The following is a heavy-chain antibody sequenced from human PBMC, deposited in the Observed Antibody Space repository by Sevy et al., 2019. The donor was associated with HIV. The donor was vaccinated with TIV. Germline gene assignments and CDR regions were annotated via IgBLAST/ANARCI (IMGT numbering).Heavy chain of an antibody. CDR3: AKVYDSSGYYYGVDY. CDR1: GFTFSSYA. J-gene: IGHJ4*02. V-gene: IGHV3-23*01. Sequence: GGSLRLSCAASGFTFSSYAMSWVRQAPGKGLEWVSAISGSGGSTYYADSVKGRFTISRDNSKNTLYLQMNSLRAEDTAVYYSAKVYDSSGYYYGVDYWGQGTLVTVSS. D-gene: IGHD3-22*01. CDR2: ISGSGGST.